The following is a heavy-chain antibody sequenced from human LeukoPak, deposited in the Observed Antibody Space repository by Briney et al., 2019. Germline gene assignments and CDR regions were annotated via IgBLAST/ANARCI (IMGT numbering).Heavy chain of an antibody. D-gene: IGHD2-8*01. Sequence: PGGSLRLSCAASGFTFSDHYMDWVRQPPGKGLEWIGEIYHSGSTNYNPSLKSRVTISVDKSKNQFSLKLSSVTAADTAVYYCARLFGLYPSLNWFDPWGQGTLVTVSS. J-gene: IGHJ5*02. V-gene: IGHV4-34*01. CDR1: GFTFSDHY. CDR3: ARLFGLYPSLNWFDP. CDR2: IYHSGST.